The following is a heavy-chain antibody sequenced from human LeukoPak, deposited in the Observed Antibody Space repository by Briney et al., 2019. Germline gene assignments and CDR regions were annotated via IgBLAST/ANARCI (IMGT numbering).Heavy chain of an antibody. Sequence: GGSLRLSCAASGFTFSSYDMHWVRQATGKGLECVSAIGTAGDTYYPGSVKGRFTISRENAKNSLYLQMNSLRAGDTAVYYCARANLLLGYYGMDVWGQGTTVTVSS. CDR3: ARANLLLGYYGMDV. V-gene: IGHV3-13*01. CDR1: GFTFSSYD. J-gene: IGHJ6*02. CDR2: IGTAGDT. D-gene: IGHD2-21*01.